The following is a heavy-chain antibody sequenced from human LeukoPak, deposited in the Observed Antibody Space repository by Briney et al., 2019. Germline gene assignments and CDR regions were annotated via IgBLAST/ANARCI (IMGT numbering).Heavy chain of an antibody. V-gene: IGHV4-59*01. CDR1: GGSISSYY. CDR2: IYYSGST. Sequence: SETLSLTCTVSGGSISSYYWSWIRQPPGKGLEGIGYIYYSGSTNYNPSLKSRVTISVDTSKNQFSLKLSSVTAADTAVYYCARGGGGNYYDSSGYRRRPYYYGMDVWGQGTTVTVSS. J-gene: IGHJ6*02. CDR3: ARGGGGNYYDSSGYRRRPYYYGMDV. D-gene: IGHD3-22*01.